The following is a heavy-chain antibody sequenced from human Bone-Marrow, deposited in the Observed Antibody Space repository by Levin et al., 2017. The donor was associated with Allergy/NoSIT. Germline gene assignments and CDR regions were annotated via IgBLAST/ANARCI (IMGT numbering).Heavy chain of an antibody. Sequence: GESLKISCTASGFAFDTYWMHWVRQVPGKGLEWVSRISSDGTTTDYAGSVKGRFTISRDNAKNTLYLQMTSLRAEDTAVYYCAREYYGLWTGYYYDYWGQGTLVTVSS. J-gene: IGHJ4*02. CDR1: GFAFDTYW. D-gene: IGHD3/OR15-3a*01. CDR3: AREYYGLWTGYYYDY. CDR2: ISSDGTTT. V-gene: IGHV3-74*01.